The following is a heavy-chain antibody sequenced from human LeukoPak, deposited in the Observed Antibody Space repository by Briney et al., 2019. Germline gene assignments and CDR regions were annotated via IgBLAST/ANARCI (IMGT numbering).Heavy chain of an antibody. D-gene: IGHD2-21*01. CDR2: ISYSGGRT. CDR1: GILLSNYC. J-gene: IGHJ4*02. CDR3: AKRGVVIQVILGGFHKEANYFDS. Sequence: PGGSLRLFCAVSGILLSNYCMTCARRPPGKGREGVAGISYSGGRTTYAVSVKGRFTISKDNPKNTLYLQMNSLRAEDTAVYFCAKRGVVIQVILGGFHKEANYFDSWGQGALVTVSS. V-gene: IGHV3-23*01.